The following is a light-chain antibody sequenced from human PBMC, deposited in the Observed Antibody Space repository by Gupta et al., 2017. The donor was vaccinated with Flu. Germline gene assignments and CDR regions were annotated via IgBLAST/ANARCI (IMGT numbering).Light chain of an antibody. CDR3: QSYDSSMSGVV. V-gene: IGLV1-40*01. Sequence: QSVLTQPPSVSGAPGQRVTISCTERSSDIGVGYDVDWYQQLPATAPKLLIYCNSNRHSAVPERFSGSKSGTSASLSTTGLQAEEEADYYCQSYDSSMSGVVFGGGTKLTVL. CDR1: SSDIGVGYD. CDR2: CNS. J-gene: IGLJ2*01.